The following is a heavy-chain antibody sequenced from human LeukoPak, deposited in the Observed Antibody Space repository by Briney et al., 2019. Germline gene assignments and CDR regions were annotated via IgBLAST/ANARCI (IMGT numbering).Heavy chain of an antibody. J-gene: IGHJ6*02. CDR2: IYYSGSS. D-gene: IGHD2-15*01. V-gene: IGHV4-59*01. Sequence: SETLSLTCTVSGGSISRYYWSWIRQPPGKGLEWIGHIYYSGSSNYNPSLKSRVTISVDTSKNQFSLKLSSLTATDTAVYYCARHGLGGGRTGSGMDVWGQGTTVTVPS. CDR1: GGSISRYY. CDR3: ARHGLGGGRTGSGMDV.